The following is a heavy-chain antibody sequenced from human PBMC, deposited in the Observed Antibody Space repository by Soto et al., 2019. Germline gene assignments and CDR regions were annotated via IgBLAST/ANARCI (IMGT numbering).Heavy chain of an antibody. D-gene: IGHD1-26*01. CDR1: WCRCASYW. J-gene: IGHJ4*02. CDR2: IYPGDSDT. CDR3: ARVTSFRYYKGPY. V-gene: IGHV5-51*01. Sequence: LKASWRVAWCRCASYWSGRVRQMPGKGLEWMGIIYPGDSDTRYSPSFQGQVTISADKSISTAYLQWSSLKASDTAMYYCARVTSFRYYKGPYWGPGPLVTVSS.